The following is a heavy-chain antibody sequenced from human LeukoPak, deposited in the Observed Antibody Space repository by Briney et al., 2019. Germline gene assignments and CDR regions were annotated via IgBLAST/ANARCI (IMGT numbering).Heavy chain of an antibody. Sequence: GGSLRLSCAASRFTSSTYAVNWVRQSPGKGLEWVSGISGSGDSTYYADSVKGRFTVSRDNSKNTLYLQMNSLTAADTAVYFCAKALGDWPTTLDYWGRGTLVTVSS. V-gene: IGHV3-23*01. CDR1: RFTSSTYA. J-gene: IGHJ4*02. CDR2: ISGSGDST. CDR3: AKALGDWPTTLDY. D-gene: IGHD3-16*01.